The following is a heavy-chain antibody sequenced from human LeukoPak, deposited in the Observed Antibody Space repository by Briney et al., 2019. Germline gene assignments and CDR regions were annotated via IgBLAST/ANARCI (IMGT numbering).Heavy chain of an antibody. V-gene: IGHV4-59*01. CDR3: ARFDGDYDLFDY. Sequence: SETLSLTCTVSGGSISSYYWSWIRQPRGKGLEWMGYIYYSGSTKYNPSLKTRVTISVDTSKNQFSLKLSSVTAADTAVYYCARFDGDYDLFDYWGQGTLVTVSS. CDR2: IYYSGST. D-gene: IGHD4-17*01. CDR1: GGSISSYY. J-gene: IGHJ4*02.